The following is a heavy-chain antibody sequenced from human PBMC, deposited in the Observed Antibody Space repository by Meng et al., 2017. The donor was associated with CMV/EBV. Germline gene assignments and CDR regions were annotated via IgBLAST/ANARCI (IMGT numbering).Heavy chain of an antibody. CDR1: GFSLSTSGVG. J-gene: IGHJ4*02. D-gene: IGHD3-22*01. CDR2: IYWDDDK. V-gene: IGHV2-5*02. Sequence: QITLKESGPTLVNPTQTLTLTCTFLGFSLSTSGVGVGWIRQPPGKALEWLALIYWDDDKRYSPSLKSRLTITKDTSKNQVVLTMTNMDPVDTATYYCAHSGYYYDSSGYRIDYWGQGPRVTVAS. CDR3: AHSGYYYDSSGYRIDY.